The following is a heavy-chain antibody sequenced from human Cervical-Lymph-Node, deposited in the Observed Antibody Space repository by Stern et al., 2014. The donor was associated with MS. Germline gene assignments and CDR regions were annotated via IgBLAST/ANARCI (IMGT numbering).Heavy chain of an antibody. CDR2: MNPDSGDT. V-gene: IGHV1-8*01. CDR3: TRGTRT. CDR1: GYTFTKYD. J-gene: IGHJ4*02. Sequence: QVQLGQSGAEVQKPGASVKVSCKASGYTFTKYDIHWVRRATGQGLEWMGWMNPDSGDTGFAQKFQGRVTMTRNTSITTAYLELNSLRSEDTAVYYCTRGTRTWGRGTLVTVSS. D-gene: IGHD1-7*01.